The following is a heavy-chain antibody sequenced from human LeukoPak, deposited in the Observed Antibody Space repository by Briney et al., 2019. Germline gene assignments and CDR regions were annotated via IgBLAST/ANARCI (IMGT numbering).Heavy chain of an antibody. CDR3: VKGRITMVRGVFDY. V-gene: IGHV3-64D*09. CDR2: ISSNGGST. CDR1: GFTFSSYA. Sequence: GGSLRLSCSASGFTFSSYAMHWVRQAPGKGLEYVSAISSNGGSTYYADSVKGRFTISRDNSKNTLYLRMSSLRAEDTAVYYCVKGRITMVRGVFDYWGQGTLVTVSS. D-gene: IGHD3-10*01. J-gene: IGHJ4*02.